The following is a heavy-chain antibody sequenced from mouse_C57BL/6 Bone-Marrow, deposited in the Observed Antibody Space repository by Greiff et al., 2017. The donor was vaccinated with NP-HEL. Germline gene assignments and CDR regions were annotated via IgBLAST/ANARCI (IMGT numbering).Heavy chain of an antibody. CDR1: GYTFTSYW. J-gene: IGHJ2*01. Sequence: QVQLKESGAELAKPGASVKLSCKASGYTFTSYWMHWVKQRPGQGLEWIGYIYPSSGYTKYNQKFKDKATLTADKSSSTAYMQLSSLTYEDAAVYYCGRGHCDGDPSAWGQGTTLTVSS. D-gene: IGHD2-13*01. V-gene: IGHV1-7*01. CDR3: GRGHCDGDPSA. CDR2: IYPSSGYT.